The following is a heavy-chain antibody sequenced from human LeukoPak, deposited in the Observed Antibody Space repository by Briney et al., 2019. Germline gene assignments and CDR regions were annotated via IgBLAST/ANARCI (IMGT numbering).Heavy chain of an antibody. CDR2: IYYSGST. Sequence: SETLSLTCTVSGGSFSSGSYYWSWIRQPPGKGLEWIVYIYYSGSTNYNPSLKSRVTISVDTSKNQFSLKLSSVTAADTAVYYCASHRSYSRWFDPWGQGTLVTVSS. D-gene: IGHD1-26*01. CDR1: GGSFSSGSYY. V-gene: IGHV4-61*01. J-gene: IGHJ5*02. CDR3: ASHRSYSRWFDP.